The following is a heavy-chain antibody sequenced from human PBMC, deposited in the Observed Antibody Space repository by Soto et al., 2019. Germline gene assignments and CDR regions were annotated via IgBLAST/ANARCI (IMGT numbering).Heavy chain of an antibody. Sequence: ASVKVSCKASGGTFSSYAISWVRQAPGQGLEWMGGIIPIFGTANYAQKFQGRVTITADESTSTAYMELSSLRSEDTAVYYCARDREQQLVLGYYYYGMDVWGQGTTVTVSS. CDR3: ARDREQQLVLGYYYYGMDV. CDR2: IIPIFGTA. V-gene: IGHV1-69*13. CDR1: GGTFSSYA. J-gene: IGHJ6*02. D-gene: IGHD6-13*01.